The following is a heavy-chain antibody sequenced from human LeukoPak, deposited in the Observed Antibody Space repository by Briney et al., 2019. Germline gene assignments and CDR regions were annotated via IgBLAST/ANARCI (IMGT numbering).Heavy chain of an antibody. CDR1: GGSISSYY. CDR2: IYYSGYT. CDR3: ARSLGTYYYDISGFVYFQH. D-gene: IGHD3-22*01. J-gene: IGHJ1*01. V-gene: IGHV4-59*01. Sequence: SETLSLTCNVSGGSISSYYWSWIRQPPGKGLEWIGYIYYSGYTNYNPSLKGRVAISVDTSKNQFSLKLSSVTAADTAVYYCARSLGTYYYDISGFVYFQHWGQGTLVTVSS.